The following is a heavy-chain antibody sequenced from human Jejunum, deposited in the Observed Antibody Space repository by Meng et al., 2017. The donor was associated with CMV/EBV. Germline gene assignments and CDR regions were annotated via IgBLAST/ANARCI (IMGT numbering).Heavy chain of an antibody. CDR1: YS. CDR2: ISSRRSNR. V-gene: IGHV3-21*01. Sequence: YSMNWVRQAPGKRLEWVSFISSRRSNRYYAHSVPRRFTISRDDAQPSLYLQMNSLGAEDTAVYYCGKTPRDCSSTSSCYYYGMDVWGQGTTVTVSS. CDR3: GKTPRDCSSTSSCYYYGMDV. D-gene: IGHD2-2*01. J-gene: IGHJ6*02.